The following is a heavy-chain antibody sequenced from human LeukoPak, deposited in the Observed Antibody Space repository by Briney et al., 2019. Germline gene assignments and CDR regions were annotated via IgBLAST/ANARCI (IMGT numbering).Heavy chain of an antibody. Sequence: GASVTVSCTASGYTFANYDINWVRQATGQGLEWMGWMNTNSGNTGYAQKFQGRVTMTRNTSISTAYMELSSLRSEDTAVYYCARRPVDIVATSHKGNYYYGMDLWGQGTTVTVSS. CDR3: ARRPVDIVATSHKGNYYYGMDL. J-gene: IGHJ6*02. D-gene: IGHD5-12*01. CDR2: MNTNSGNT. V-gene: IGHV1-8*02. CDR1: GYTFANYD.